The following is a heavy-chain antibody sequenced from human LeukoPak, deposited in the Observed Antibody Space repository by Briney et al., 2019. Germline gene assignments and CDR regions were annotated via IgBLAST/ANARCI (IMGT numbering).Heavy chain of an antibody. D-gene: IGHD1-26*01. J-gene: IGHJ4*02. CDR2: ISYDGSNK. V-gene: IGHV3-30*04. CDR1: GFTFSSYA. CDR3: ARGGQWVMYYFDY. Sequence: PGGYLRLYCAASGFTFSSYAMHWVRQAPGNGLEWVVVISYDGSNKYYADSVKGRFTISRDNYKNTLYLHMNRRRAEDTAVYYCARGGQWVMYYFDYWGQGTLVTVSS.